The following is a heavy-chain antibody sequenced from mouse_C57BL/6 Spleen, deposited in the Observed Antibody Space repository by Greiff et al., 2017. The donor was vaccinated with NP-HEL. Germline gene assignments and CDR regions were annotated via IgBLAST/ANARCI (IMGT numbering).Heavy chain of an antibody. Sequence: DVKLVESGGGLVKPGGSLKLSCAASGFTFSSYAMSWVRQTPEKRLEWVATISDGGSYTYYPDNVKGRFTISRDNAKNNLYLQMSHLKSEDTAMYYGARGRVTTFAMDYWGQGTSVTVSS. CDR1: GFTFSSYA. CDR2: ISDGGSYT. CDR3: ARGRVTTFAMDY. D-gene: IGHD2-5*01. J-gene: IGHJ4*01. V-gene: IGHV5-4*03.